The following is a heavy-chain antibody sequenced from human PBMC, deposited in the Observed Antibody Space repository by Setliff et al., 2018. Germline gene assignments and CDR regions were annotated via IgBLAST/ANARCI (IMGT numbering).Heavy chain of an antibody. CDR3: ARGALVLQFLEWLPRFYYMDV. Sequence: ASVKVSCKASGYTFTGYSMHWVRQAPGQGLEWMGWMNPNSGRTGYPQKFQGRVTMTRNTSISTAYMELSSLRSEDTAVYFCARGALVLQFLEWLPRFYYMDVWGKGTTVTVSS. CDR1: GYTFTGYS. V-gene: IGHV1-8*02. J-gene: IGHJ6*03. CDR2: MNPNSGRT. D-gene: IGHD3-3*01.